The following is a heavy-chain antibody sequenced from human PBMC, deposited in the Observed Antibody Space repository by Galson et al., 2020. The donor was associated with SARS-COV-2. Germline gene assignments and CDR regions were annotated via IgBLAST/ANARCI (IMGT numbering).Heavy chain of an antibody. CDR1: DVSMTSYY. V-gene: IGHV4-59*01. Sequence: TSETLSLTCSVPDVSMTSYYWSWIPQPPGKGLEWIGYISYSGSTNSNPSLRSRVTILVDLSKNQFSMKLSSVTAAETAVYYCARDPAPLNADNYYYGMDVWGRGTTVTVSS. D-gene: IGHD3-22*01. CDR2: ISYSGST. CDR3: ARDPAPLNADNYYYGMDV. J-gene: IGHJ6*02.